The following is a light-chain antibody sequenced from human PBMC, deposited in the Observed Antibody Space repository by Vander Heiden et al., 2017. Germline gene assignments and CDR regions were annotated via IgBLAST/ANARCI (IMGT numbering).Light chain of an antibody. CDR2: GNN. Sequence: SSELTQYPAVSVALGQTVRFTCQGDSLRNYYASWYLQKPGQAPVLVIYGNNNRPSGIPDRFSGSSSGDTTSLTITGAQAGDEANYYCNSRDTSGDHVVFGGGTKLTVL. CDR3: NSRDTSGDHVV. CDR1: SLRNYY. V-gene: IGLV3-19*01. J-gene: IGLJ2*01.